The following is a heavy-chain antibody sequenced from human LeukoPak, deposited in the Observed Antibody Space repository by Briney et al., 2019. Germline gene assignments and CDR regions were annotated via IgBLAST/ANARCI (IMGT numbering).Heavy chain of an antibody. CDR1: GITFSSYA. CDR3: ARDQVVYYYDSSGYYSYFDY. D-gene: IGHD3-22*01. J-gene: IGHJ4*02. V-gene: IGHV3-30*04. Sequence: PGRSLRLSCAASGITFSSYAMHWVRQAPGKGLEWVAVISYDGSNKYYADSVKGRFTISRDNSKNTLYLQMNSLRAEDTAVYYCARDQVVYYYDSSGYYSYFDYWGQGTLVTVSS. CDR2: ISYDGSNK.